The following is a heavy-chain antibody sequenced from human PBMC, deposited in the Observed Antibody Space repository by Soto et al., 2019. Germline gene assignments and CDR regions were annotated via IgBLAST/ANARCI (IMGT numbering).Heavy chain of an antibody. CDR1: GYSVSTYA. CDR2: ISTYNGNT. J-gene: IGHJ4*02. Sequence: ASVKVSCKASGYSVSTYAISCVRQAPGQGLEWLGRISTYNGNTNYGHILQGRVALTTDTSTNTAFMELRSLGSDDTAVYYCARTIAVAGIGYYFDYWGQGTLVTVSS. D-gene: IGHD6-19*01. V-gene: IGHV1-18*04. CDR3: ARTIAVAGIGYYFDY.